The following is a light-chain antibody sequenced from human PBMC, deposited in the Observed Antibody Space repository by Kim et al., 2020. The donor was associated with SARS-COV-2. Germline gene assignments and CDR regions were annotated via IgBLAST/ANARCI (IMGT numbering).Light chain of an antibody. J-gene: IGLJ1*01. CDR1: SSNIGSNY. CDR2: RNN. V-gene: IGLV1-47*01. Sequence: QRVTISCSGSSSNIGSNYVYWYQQLPGTAPTLLIYRNNQRPSGVPDRFSGSKSGTSASLAISGLRSEDEADYYCAAWDDSLSGHYVFGTGTKVTVL. CDR3: AAWDDSLSGHYV.